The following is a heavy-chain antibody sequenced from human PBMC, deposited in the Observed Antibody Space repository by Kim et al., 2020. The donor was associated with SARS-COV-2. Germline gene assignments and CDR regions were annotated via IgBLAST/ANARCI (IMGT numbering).Heavy chain of an antibody. Sequence: DSVKGRFTISRNNAKNSLYLQMHSLRAGDTAVYYCAGHPSDQLPYYYGMDVWGQGTTVTVSS. CDR3: AGHPSDQLPYYYGMDV. V-gene: IGHV3-21*01. J-gene: IGHJ6*02. D-gene: IGHD2-2*01.